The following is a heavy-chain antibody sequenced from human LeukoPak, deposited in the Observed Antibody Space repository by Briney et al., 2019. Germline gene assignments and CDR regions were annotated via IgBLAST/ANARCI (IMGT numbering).Heavy chain of an antibody. J-gene: IGHJ6*02. D-gene: IGHD6-13*01. V-gene: IGHV3-33*01. CDR3: ARMVIAAAGTVYYYGMDV. CDR1: GFTFSSYG. Sequence: GGSLSLSCAASGFTFSSYGMHWVRQAPGKGLEWVAVIWYDGSNKYYADSVKGRFTISRDNAKNSLYLQMNSLRAEDTAVYYCARMVIAAAGTVYYYGMDVWGQATTVTVSS. CDR2: IWYDGSNK.